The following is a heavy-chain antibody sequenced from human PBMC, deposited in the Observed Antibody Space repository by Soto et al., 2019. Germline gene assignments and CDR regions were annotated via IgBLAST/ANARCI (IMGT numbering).Heavy chain of an antibody. Sequence: QVQLQQWGAVLLKPSETLSLTCAVYGGSFSGYYWSWIRQPPGKGLEWIGEINHSGSTNYNPSLKSRVTIAVDTSKNQFSLKLSSVTAADTAVYSCARGRDWNYVFNYWGQGTLVTVSS. CDR1: GGSFSGYY. V-gene: IGHV4-34*01. D-gene: IGHD1-7*01. J-gene: IGHJ4*02. CDR3: ARGRDWNYVFNY. CDR2: INHSGST.